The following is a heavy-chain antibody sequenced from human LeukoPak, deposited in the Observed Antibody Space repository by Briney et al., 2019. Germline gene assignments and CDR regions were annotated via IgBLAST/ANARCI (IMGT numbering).Heavy chain of an antibody. J-gene: IGHJ4*02. D-gene: IGHD3-16*02. V-gene: IGHV3-23*01. CDR3: AKSPGFGGVIVIGYYFDY. Sequence: PGGSLRLSWAASGFTFSSYAMSWVRQAPGKGLEWVSAISGSGGSTYYADSVKGRFTISRDNSKNTLYLQMNSLRAEDTAVYYCAKSPGFGGVIVIGYYFDYWGQGTLVTVSS. CDR2: ISGSGGST. CDR1: GFTFSSYA.